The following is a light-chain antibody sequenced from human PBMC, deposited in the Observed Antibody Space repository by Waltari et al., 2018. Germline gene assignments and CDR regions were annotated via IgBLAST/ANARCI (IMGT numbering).Light chain of an antibody. V-gene: IGLV2-14*01. CDR1: TRDVGRYNY. CDR2: EVT. CDR3: SSYTSIKTPYVV. J-gene: IGLJ2*01. Sequence: QSALTQPTSVSGSPGQSITLSCTGTTRDVGRYNYVSCAQCHPGKAPELIIYEVTNRPSGVSDRFSGSKSGNTASLSISGLQPEDEADYYCSSYTSIKTPYVVFGGGTKVTVL.